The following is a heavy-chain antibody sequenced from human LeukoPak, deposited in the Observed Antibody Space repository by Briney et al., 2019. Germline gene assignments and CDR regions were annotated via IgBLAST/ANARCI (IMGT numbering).Heavy chain of an antibody. CDR3: ARDLSGSSWSFFDY. V-gene: IGHV4-39*07. J-gene: IGHJ4*02. CDR1: GGSISGSTYY. CDR2: FYYTGST. Sequence: PSETLSLTCTVSGGSISGSTYYWGWIRQPPGMGLEWIGNFYYTGSTYYNPSLKSRVTISVDTSKNQFSLKLSSVTAADTAVYYCARDLSGSSWSFFDYWGQGTLVTVSS. D-gene: IGHD6-13*01.